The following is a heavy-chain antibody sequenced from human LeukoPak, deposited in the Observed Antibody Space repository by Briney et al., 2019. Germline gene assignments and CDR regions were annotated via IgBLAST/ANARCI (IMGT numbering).Heavy chain of an antibody. CDR2: INQDGSEK. V-gene: IGHV3-7*03. CDR3: ARAFYSYFDY. J-gene: IGHJ4*02. Sequence: GGSLRLSCAASGLNFRSSWMSWIRQAPGKGLEREANINQDGSEKYYVDSVKGRFTISRDNAKNSLYLQMNSLIVEDTAVYYCARAFYSYFDYWGQGTLVVVST. D-gene: IGHD2/OR15-2a*01. CDR1: GLNFRSSW.